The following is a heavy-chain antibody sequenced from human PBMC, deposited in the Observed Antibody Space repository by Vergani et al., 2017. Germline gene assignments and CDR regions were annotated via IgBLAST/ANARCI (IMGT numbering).Heavy chain of an antibody. CDR1: GGSFSGYY. Sequence: QVQLQQWGAGLLKPSETLSLTCAVYGGSFSGYYWSWIRQPPGKGLEWIGEINHSGSTNYNPSLKSRVTISVDTSKNQFSLKLSSVTAADTAVYYCARGQHILWFGVGERYGMDVWGQGTTVTVSS. V-gene: IGHV4-34*01. D-gene: IGHD3-10*01. J-gene: IGHJ6*02. CDR3: ARGQHILWFGVGERYGMDV. CDR2: INHSGST.